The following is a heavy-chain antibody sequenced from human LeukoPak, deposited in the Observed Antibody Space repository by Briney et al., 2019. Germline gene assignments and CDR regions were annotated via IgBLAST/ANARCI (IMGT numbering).Heavy chain of an antibody. D-gene: IGHD3-3*01. V-gene: IGHV3-9*01. Sequence: GGSLRLSCAASGFTFDDYAMHWVRQAPGKGLEWVSGISWNSGSIGYADSVKGRFTISRDNAKNSLYPQMNSLRAEDTALYYCAKVGYYYDFWSGPLDYWGQGTLVTVSS. J-gene: IGHJ4*02. CDR1: GFTFDDYA. CDR2: ISWNSGSI. CDR3: AKVGYYYDFWSGPLDY.